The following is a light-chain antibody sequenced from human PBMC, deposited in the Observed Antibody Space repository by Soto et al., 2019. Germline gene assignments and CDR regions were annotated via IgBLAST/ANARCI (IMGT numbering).Light chain of an antibody. CDR3: QTSYTTSRT. Sequence: DIQMTQSPSSLSAAVGDRLTITCRASQSIRSYLNWYRQKAGKAPELLIYTASTLHSGVPSRFRGSGSGTDFTLTISSLKPEDFAAYCCQTSYTTSRTFGGGTKVEIK. V-gene: IGKV1-39*01. CDR1: QSIRSY. J-gene: IGKJ4*01. CDR2: TAS.